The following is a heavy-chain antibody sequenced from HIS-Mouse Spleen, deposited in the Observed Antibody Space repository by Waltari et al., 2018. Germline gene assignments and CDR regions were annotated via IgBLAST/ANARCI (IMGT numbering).Heavy chain of an antibody. CDR2: IYYSGRT. J-gene: IGHJ2*01. CDR3: AREIPYSSSWYDWYFDL. V-gene: IGHV4-39*07. Sequence: QLQLQESGPGLVKPSETLSLPCPVSGGSISSSSYYWRWILQPPGKGLEWIGSIYYSGRTYYNPSPKSRVTISVDTSKNQFSLKLSSVTAADTAVYYCAREIPYSSSWYDWYFDLWGRGTLVTVSS. D-gene: IGHD6-13*01. CDR1: GGSISSSSYY.